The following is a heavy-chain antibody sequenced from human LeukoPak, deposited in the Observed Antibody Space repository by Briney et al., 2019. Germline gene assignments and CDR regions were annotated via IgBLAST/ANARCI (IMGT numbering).Heavy chain of an antibody. J-gene: IGHJ4*02. CDR1: GFTFSSYA. D-gene: IGHD3-22*01. Sequence: GRSLRLSCAASGFTFSSYAMHWVRQAPGKGLEWVAAISYDGSNKYYADSVKGRFTISRDNSKNTLYLQMNSLRAEDTAVYYCARDGGSGYYYSFDYWGQGTLVTVSS. CDR2: ISYDGSNK. V-gene: IGHV3-30-3*01. CDR3: ARDGGSGYYYSFDY.